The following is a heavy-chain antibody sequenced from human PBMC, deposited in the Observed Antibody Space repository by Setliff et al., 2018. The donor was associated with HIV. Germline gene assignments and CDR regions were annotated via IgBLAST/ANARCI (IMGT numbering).Heavy chain of an antibody. CDR1: GVSISSYY. CDR2: IFPGGAT. Sequence: PSETLSLTCSVSGVSISSYYWSWSRXSPGKGLEWIGIIFPGGATNYNPSLTSRVTISVDTSKNHLFLKLTSVTTSDTAVYFCAXXXPXIGYSTDCWGQGAQVTVSS. D-gene: IGHD5-18*01. CDR3: AXXXPXIGYSTDC. V-gene: IGHV4-59*01. J-gene: IGHJ4*02.